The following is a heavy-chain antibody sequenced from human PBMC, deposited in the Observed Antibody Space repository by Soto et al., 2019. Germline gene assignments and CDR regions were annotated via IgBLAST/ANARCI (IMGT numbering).Heavy chain of an antibody. Sequence: WGSLRLSCAASGFTFSSYAMHWVRQAPGKGLEWVAVISYDGSNKYYADSVKGRFTISRDNSKNTLYLQMNSLRAEDTAVYYCARDTSRLVGYGFGMDVWGQGTTVTVSS. V-gene: IGHV3-30-3*01. CDR1: GFTFSSYA. CDR2: ISYDGSNK. D-gene: IGHD5-18*01. J-gene: IGHJ6*02. CDR3: ARDTSRLVGYGFGMDV.